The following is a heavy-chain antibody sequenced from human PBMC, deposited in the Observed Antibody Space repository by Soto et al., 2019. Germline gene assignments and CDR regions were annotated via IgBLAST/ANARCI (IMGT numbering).Heavy chain of an antibody. D-gene: IGHD1-1*01. CDR1: GYTFSDYY. Sequence: ASVKVSCKASGYTFSDYYIHWVRQAPGQGLEWMGWINPNSGGTKYAPKFQGGVTMTRDTSITTACMELSRLRSGDTAVYYCAREPATAKPEGVDFWGQGTLVTLSS. V-gene: IGHV1-2*02. CDR2: INPNSGGT. J-gene: IGHJ4*02. CDR3: AREPATAKPEGVDF.